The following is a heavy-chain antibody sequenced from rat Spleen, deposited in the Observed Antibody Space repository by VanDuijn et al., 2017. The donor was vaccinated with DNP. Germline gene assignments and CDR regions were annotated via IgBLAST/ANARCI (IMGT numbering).Heavy chain of an antibody. V-gene: IGHV2-41*01. CDR1: GFSLTSYG. J-gene: IGHJ3*01. Sequence: QVQLKESGPGLVQSSQTLSLTCTVSGFSLTSYGVSWVRQPPGKGLEWMGVIWNNGGTRYNSVLKSRLRINKDTSKSQVFLKMNSLQTEDTATYYCARSPETSYIYFPWAYWGQGTLVIVSS. D-gene: IGHD1-2*01. CDR3: ARSPETSYIYFPWAY. CDR2: IWNNGGT.